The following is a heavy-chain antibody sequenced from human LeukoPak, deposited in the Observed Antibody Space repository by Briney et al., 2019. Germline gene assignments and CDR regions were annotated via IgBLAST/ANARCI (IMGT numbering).Heavy chain of an antibody. D-gene: IGHD2-15*01. CDR2: ISSSSSYI. CDR1: GFTFSSYS. CDR3: ARPELPGWSVLFDF. Sequence: GGSLRLSCAASGFTFSSYSMNWVRQAPGKGLEWVSSISSSSSYIYYADSVKGRFTISRDNAKNSLFLQMNSLRAEDTAVYYCARPELPGWSVLFDFWGQGTLLTVSS. V-gene: IGHV3-21*01. J-gene: IGHJ4*02.